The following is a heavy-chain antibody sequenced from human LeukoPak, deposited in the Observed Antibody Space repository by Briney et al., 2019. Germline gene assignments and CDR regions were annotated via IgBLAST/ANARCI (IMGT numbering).Heavy chain of an antibody. CDR2: SSTTGLTI. D-gene: IGHD4-17*01. Sequence: GSLRLSCAASGFTLSSYSMNWVRQAPGKGLEWVSYSSTTGLTIYYADSVKGRFTISRDNAKNSLHLQMNSLRAEDTAVYYCVRRGDYGDLWGQGTLVTVSS. J-gene: IGHJ4*02. V-gene: IGHV3-48*01. CDR1: GFTLSSYS. CDR3: VRRGDYGDL.